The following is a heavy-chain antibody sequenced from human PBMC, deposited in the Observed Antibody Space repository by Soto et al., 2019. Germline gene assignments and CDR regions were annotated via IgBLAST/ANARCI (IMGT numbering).Heavy chain of an antibody. CDR1: GGSFSGYY. Sequence: SETLSLTCAVYGGSFSGYYWSWIRQPPGKGLEWIGEINHSGSTNYNPSLKSRVTISVDTSKNQFSLKLSSVTAADTAVYYCARRLRGYYYDSSGYYYFDYWGQGTLVTVSS. V-gene: IGHV4-34*01. D-gene: IGHD3-22*01. CDR3: ARRLRGYYYDSSGYYYFDY. J-gene: IGHJ4*02. CDR2: INHSGST.